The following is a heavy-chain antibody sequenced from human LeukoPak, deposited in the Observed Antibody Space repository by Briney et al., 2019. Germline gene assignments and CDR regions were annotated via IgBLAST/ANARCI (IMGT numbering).Heavy chain of an antibody. Sequence: SETLSLTCTVSGGSISSYYWSWIRQPPGKGLEWIGYIYYSGSTNYNPSLKSRVTISVDTSKNQFSLKLSSVTAADTAVYYCARLLCSGGSCYLGVSYYGMDVWGQGTTVTVSS. V-gene: IGHV4-59*08. CDR3: ARLLCSGGSCYLGVSYYGMDV. D-gene: IGHD2-15*01. CDR2: IYYSGST. J-gene: IGHJ6*02. CDR1: GGSISSYY.